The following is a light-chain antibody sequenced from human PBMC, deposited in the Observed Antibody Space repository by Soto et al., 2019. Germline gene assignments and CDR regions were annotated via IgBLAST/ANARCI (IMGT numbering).Light chain of an antibody. J-gene: IGKJ5*01. Sequence: EIVMTQSPSTLSVSPGERATLSCRASQSFSSSLAWYQQQPGQAPRLLIYDASNRATGITARFSGSGSGTDFTLTISSLATEDFAVYYCQQRRNWQITFGQGTRV. V-gene: IGKV3-11*01. CDR3: QQRRNWQIT. CDR1: QSFSSS. CDR2: DAS.